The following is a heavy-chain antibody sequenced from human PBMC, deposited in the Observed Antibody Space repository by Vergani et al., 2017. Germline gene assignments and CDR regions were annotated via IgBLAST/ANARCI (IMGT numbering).Heavy chain of an antibody. V-gene: IGHV4-59*01. CDR2: IYYSGST. CDR1: GGSISSYY. CDR3: ARVGRIMITFGGVIAPDAFDI. J-gene: IGHJ3*02. D-gene: IGHD3-16*02. Sequence: QVQLQESGPGLVKPSETLSLTCTVSGGSISSYYWSWIRQPPGKGLEWIGYIYYSGSTNYNPSLKSRVTISVDTSKNQFSLKLSSVTAADTAVYYCARVGRIMITFGGVIAPDAFDIWGQGTMVTVSS.